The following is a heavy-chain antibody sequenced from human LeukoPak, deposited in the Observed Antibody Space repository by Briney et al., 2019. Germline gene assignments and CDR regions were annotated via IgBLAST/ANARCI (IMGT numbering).Heavy chain of an antibody. D-gene: IGHD1-14*01. CDR1: GFTVNSNY. CDR3: ARSKPTDYYYTGMDV. J-gene: IGHJ6*01. Sequence: GGSLRLSCAPSGFTVNSNYMSWVRQAPGKGLEWVSIIYSGGSTYYADSVKGRFTISRDNSKNTLDLQMNSLRVEDTAVYFCARSKPTDYYYTGMDVWGQGTTVTVTS. CDR2: IYSGGST. V-gene: IGHV3-66*01.